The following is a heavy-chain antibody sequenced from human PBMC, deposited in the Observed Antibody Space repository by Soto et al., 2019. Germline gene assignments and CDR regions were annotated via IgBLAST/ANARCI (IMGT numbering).Heavy chain of an antibody. D-gene: IGHD2-15*01. CDR3: ARDGAVRDYYYYGMDV. CDR1: GYTFTSYY. CDR2: INPSGGST. V-gene: IGHV1-46*01. J-gene: IGHJ6*02. Sequence: ASVKVSYKASGYTFTSYYMHWLRQAPGQGLEWMGIINPSGGSTSYAQKFQGRVTMTRDTSTSTVYMELSSLRSEDTAVYYCARDGAVRDYYYYGMDVWGQGTTVTVSS.